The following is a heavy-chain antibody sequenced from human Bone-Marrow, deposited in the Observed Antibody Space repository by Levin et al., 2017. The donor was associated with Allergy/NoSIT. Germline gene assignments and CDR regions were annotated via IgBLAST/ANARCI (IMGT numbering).Heavy chain of an antibody. Sequence: GGSLRLSCAGSGFRFNIYGMHWVRQAPGQGLEWVAVISYDGSKEYYADSVRGRFTISRDNSKNTVFLQMSSLRAEDTAIYYCAKPDCSGGDCLTLLVIGAFTFWGRGTMVTVSS. CDR3: AKPDCSGGDCLTLLVIGAFTF. CDR2: ISYDGSKE. J-gene: IGHJ3*01. CDR1: GFRFNIYG. D-gene: IGHD2-21*02. V-gene: IGHV3-30*18.